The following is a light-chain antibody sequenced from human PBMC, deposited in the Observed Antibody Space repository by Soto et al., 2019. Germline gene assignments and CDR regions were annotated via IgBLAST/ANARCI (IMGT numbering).Light chain of an antibody. Sequence: DIQMTQSPSTLSAFVGDRVTITCRASQSISSWLAWYQQKPGKAPKVLISDASSLRSGVPSRFSGSGSVTEFSLIFSILQPDDFATYYCQQYSTYSPTFGQGTKVEIK. J-gene: IGKJ1*01. V-gene: IGKV1-5*01. CDR2: DAS. CDR3: QQYSTYSPT. CDR1: QSISSW.